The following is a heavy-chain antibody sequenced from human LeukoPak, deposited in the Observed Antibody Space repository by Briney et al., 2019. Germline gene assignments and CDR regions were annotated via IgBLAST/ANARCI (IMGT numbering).Heavy chain of an antibody. J-gene: IGHJ6*02. CDR3: ARDYDSSGYYYRDYYGMDV. V-gene: IGHV7-4-1*02. Sequence: ASVKVSCKASGYTFTSYAMNWVRQAPGQGLEWMGWINTNTGNPTYAQGFTGRFVFSLDTSVSTAYPQISSLKAEDTAVNYCARDYDSSGYYYRDYYGMDVWGQGTTVTVSS. CDR2: INTNTGNP. D-gene: IGHD3-22*01. CDR1: GYTFTSYA.